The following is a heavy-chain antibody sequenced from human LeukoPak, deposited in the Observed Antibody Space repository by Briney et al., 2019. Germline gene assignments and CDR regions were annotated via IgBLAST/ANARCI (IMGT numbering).Heavy chain of an antibody. CDR3: ARAPGVHYYDSSGWFDP. V-gene: IGHV1-18*01. CDR1: GYTFTSYG. D-gene: IGHD3-22*01. CDR2: ISAYNGNT. Sequence: ASVKVSCKASGYTFTSYGISWVRQAPGQGLEWMGWISAYNGNTNYAQKLQGRVTMTTDTSTSTAYMELRSLRSDDTAVYYCARAPGVHYYDSSGWFDPWGQGTLVTVSS. J-gene: IGHJ5*02.